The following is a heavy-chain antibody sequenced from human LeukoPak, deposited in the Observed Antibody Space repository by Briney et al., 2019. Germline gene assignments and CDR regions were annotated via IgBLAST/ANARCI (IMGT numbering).Heavy chain of an antibody. CDR2: IWYDGSNK. V-gene: IGHV3-33*06. CDR1: GFTFSSYG. CDR3: AKDLPIAAAAPR. D-gene: IGHD6-13*01. Sequence: PGGSLRLSCAASGFTFSSYGMHWVRQAPGKGLEWVAVIWYDGSNKYYADSVKGRFTISRDNSKNTLYLQMNSLRAEDTAVYYCAKDLPIAAAAPRWGQETLVTVSS. J-gene: IGHJ4*02.